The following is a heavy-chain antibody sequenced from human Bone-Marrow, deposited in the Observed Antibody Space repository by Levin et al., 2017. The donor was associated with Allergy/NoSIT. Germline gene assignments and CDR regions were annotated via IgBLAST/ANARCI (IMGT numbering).Heavy chain of an antibody. V-gene: IGHV1-3*01. CDR3: ATWSHDYGSSNYPFYH. D-gene: IGHD4-11*01. CDR2: INAGSGNT. J-gene: IGHJ4*02. Sequence: GASVKVSCKASGYTVTNYAIHWVRQAPGQRLEWMGWINAGSGNTKYSQKLQARITFSRDTSATTAYMDLSSLGSADAAVFYCATWSHDYGSSNYPFYHWGQGTLVTVAS. CDR1: GYTVTNYA.